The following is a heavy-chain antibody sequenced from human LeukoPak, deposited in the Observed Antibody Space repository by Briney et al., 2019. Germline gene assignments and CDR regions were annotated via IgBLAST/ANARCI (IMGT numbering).Heavy chain of an antibody. CDR1: AGSISSYY. CDR2: IYSSGST. CDR3: ARGIVLRYFDWLLQGTYYYYGMDV. D-gene: IGHD3-9*01. J-gene: IGHJ6*02. Sequence: PETLSLTCTVSAGSISSYYWSWIRQPPGKGLEWIGYIYSSGSTNYNPSLKSRVTISVDTSKNQFSLKLSSVTAADTAVYYCARGIVLRYFDWLLQGTYYYYGMDVWGQGTTVTVSS. V-gene: IGHV4-59*12.